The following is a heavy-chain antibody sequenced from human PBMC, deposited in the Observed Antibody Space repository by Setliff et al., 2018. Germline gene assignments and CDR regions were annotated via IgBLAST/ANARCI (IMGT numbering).Heavy chain of an antibody. J-gene: IGHJ4*02. D-gene: IGHD3-10*01. CDR1: GYSISSGYY. Sequence: LSLTCAVSGYSISSGYYWGWIRQPPGKGLEWIGSIYHSGSTYYNPSLKSRVTISVGTSKNQFSLKLSSVTAADTAVYYCARLRYYGSGSYLDYWGQGTLVTVS. CDR2: IYHSGST. V-gene: IGHV4-38-2*01. CDR3: ARLRYYGSGSYLDY.